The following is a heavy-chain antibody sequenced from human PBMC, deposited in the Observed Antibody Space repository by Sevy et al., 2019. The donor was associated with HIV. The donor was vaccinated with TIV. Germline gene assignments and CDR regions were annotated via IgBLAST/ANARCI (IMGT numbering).Heavy chain of an antibody. J-gene: IGHJ4*02. Sequence: GGSLRLSCAASGFIFSSYEMNWVRQAPGKGLEWVSYIDHSGTTVYYSDSVKGRFTISRDNARNSLSLQMNSLRAEDTDVYYCARDLPPSATTVAHFDRWGQGTLVTVSS. CDR2: IDHSGTTV. D-gene: IGHD4-17*01. CDR3: ARDLPPSATTVAHFDR. CDR1: GFIFSSYE. V-gene: IGHV3-48*03.